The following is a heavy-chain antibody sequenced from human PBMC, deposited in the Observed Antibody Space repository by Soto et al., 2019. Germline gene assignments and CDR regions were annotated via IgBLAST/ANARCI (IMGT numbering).Heavy chain of an antibody. CDR2: ISWNSGSI. V-gene: IGHV3-9*01. D-gene: IGHD3-16*01. Sequence: EVQLVESGGGLVQPGRSLRLSCAASGFTFDDYAMHWVRQAPGKGLEWVSGISWNSGSIGYADSVKGRFTISRDNAKNSLYLQMNGLRAEDTALYYCAIAPHYDFIWGLPDYWGQGTLVTVSS. CDR3: AIAPHYDFIWGLPDY. J-gene: IGHJ4*02. CDR1: GFTFDDYA.